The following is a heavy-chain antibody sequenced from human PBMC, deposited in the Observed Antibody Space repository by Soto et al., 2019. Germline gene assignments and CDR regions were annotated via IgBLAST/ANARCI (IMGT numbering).Heavy chain of an antibody. D-gene: IGHD1-26*01. CDR3: ARGAQTGLCFDY. CDR2: ISYDGSNK. J-gene: IGHJ4*02. CDR1: GFTFSSYA. V-gene: IGHV3-30-3*01. Sequence: GGSLRLSCAASGFTFSSYAMSWVRQAPGKGLEWVAVISYDGSNKYYADSVKGRFTISRDNSKNTLYLQMNSLRAEDTAVYYCARGAQTGLCFDYWGQGTLVTVSS.